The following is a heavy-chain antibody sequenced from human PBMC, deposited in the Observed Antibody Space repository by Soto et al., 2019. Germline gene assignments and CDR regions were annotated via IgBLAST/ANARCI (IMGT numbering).Heavy chain of an antibody. Sequence: GGSLRLSCAASGFTFDDYAMHWVRQAPGKGLEWVSGISWNSGSIGYADSVKGRFTISRDNAKNSLYLQMNSLRAEDTALYYCAGDIGAGGSYPVFDYWGQGTLVTVSS. CDR3: AGDIGAGGSYPVFDY. V-gene: IGHV3-9*01. D-gene: IGHD1-26*01. CDR1: GFTFDDYA. CDR2: ISWNSGSI. J-gene: IGHJ4*02.